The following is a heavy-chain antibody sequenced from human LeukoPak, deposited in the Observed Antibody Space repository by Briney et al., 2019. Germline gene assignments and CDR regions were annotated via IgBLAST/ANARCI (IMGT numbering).Heavy chain of an antibody. CDR3: AKQSAGSAAWYSLHYDF. J-gene: IGHJ4*02. CDR2: VDGGGGGT. V-gene: IGHV3-23*01. Sequence: GGSLRLSCTASGFTFSRYAMTWVRQAPGRGLEWVSSVDGGGGGTYYADSVKGRFTISRDNSKDTLYLQMNGLRAEDTAVYFCAKQSAGSAAWYSLHYDFWGQGTLVTVSS. D-gene: IGHD6-13*01. CDR1: GFTFSRYA.